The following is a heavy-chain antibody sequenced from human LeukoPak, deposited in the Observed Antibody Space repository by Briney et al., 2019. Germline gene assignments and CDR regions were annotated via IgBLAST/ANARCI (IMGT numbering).Heavy chain of an antibody. CDR3: ARTTESYDSSGYWVYYFDY. D-gene: IGHD3-22*01. V-gene: IGHV4-59*12. Sequence: SETLSLTCTVSGDSISNAYWSWIRQPPGKALEWIGYIYYSGIIKYNPSLKSRATISVDTSQNQFSLKLSSVTAADTAVYYCARTTESYDSSGYWVYYFDYWGQGTLVTVSS. CDR1: GDSISNAY. CDR2: IYYSGII. J-gene: IGHJ4*02.